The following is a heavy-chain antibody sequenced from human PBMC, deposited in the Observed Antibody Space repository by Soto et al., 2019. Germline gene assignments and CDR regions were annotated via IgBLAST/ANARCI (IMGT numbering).Heavy chain of an antibody. J-gene: IGHJ6*02. D-gene: IGHD6-19*01. CDR3: AGGRIVVAGSSAYYGMDV. CDR1: GYPFTNFP. Sequence: GASVKVSCKASGYPFTNFPVSWVRQAPGQGLEWMGSITSHNGRTEYAQKFQGRVTMTRDTSTTTVYMELKSLRFDDTAVYFCAGGRIVVAGSSAYYGMDVWGQGTAVTVSS. V-gene: IGHV1-18*04. CDR2: ITSHNGRT.